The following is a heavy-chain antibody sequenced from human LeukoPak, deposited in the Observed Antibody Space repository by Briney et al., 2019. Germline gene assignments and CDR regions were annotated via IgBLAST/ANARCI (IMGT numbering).Heavy chain of an antibody. D-gene: IGHD5-24*01. J-gene: IGHJ4*02. V-gene: IGHV4-34*01. CDR1: GGSFGGYY. CDR3: ARGERWLHLLDY. CDR2: INHSGST. Sequence: PSETLSLTCAVYGGSFGGYYWSWIRQPPGKGLEWIGEINHSGSTNYNPSLKSRVTISVDTSKNQFSLKLSSVTAADTAVYYCARGERWLHLLDYWGQGTLVTVSS.